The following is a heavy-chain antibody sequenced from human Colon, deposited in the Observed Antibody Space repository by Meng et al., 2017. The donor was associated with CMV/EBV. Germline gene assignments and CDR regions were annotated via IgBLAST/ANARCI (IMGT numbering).Heavy chain of an antibody. Sequence: TFSAHRMVWVRQAPGRALEWVSSISATGTYKHYADSLKGRFTIFRDNAKKSLYLQMNSLRPEDTDGYYGARDSVFTEAGDYVGYFDHWGQGTLVTVSS. CDR3: ARDSVFTEAGDYVGYFDH. J-gene: IGHJ4*02. V-gene: IGHV3-21*01. D-gene: IGHD4-17*01. CDR2: ISATGTYK. CDR1: TFSAHR.